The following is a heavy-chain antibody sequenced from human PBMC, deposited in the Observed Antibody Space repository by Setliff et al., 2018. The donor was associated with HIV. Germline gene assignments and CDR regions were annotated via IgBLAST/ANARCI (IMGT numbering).Heavy chain of an antibody. CDR2: IYFTGSS. CDR3: ARVQMAYAAFDV. CDR1: GGSISTYY. V-gene: IGHV4-59*01. J-gene: IGHJ3*01. Sequence: SETLSLTCTVSGGSISTYYWSLIRQPPGKGLEWIGSIYFTGSSDNNPSLKSRVTLSVDTSKHQFSLKLSSVTAADTAVYYCARVQMAYAAFDVWGQGTRVTGS. D-gene: IGHD4-17*01.